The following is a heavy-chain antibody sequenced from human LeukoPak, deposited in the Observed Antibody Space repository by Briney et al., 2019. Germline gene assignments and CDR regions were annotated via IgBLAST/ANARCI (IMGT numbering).Heavy chain of an antibody. J-gene: IGHJ4*02. V-gene: IGHV4-34*01. Sequence: SETLSLTCAVYGGSFSDYYWTWIRQPPGKGLEWIGEVNHSGSTNHNPSLESRVTISVDTSKNQFSLRLSSVTNADTAVYYCARSWNGDRGSYYLTYWGQGNMVTVSS. CDR2: VNHSGST. D-gene: IGHD2/OR15-2a*01. CDR3: ARSWNGDRGSYYLTY. CDR1: GGSFSDYY.